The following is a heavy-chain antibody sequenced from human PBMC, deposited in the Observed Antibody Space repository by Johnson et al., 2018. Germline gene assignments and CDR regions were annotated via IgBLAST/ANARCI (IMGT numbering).Heavy chain of an antibody. CDR2: ISISGTTI. D-gene: IGHD6-19*01. J-gene: IGHJ1*01. Sequence: QVQLVESGGGLVKPGGSLRLSCAASGFTFSDYYMAWIRQAPGKGLEGISYISISGTTIYYADSVKGRFTISRDNANNALYRQMNSLRTEDTAIYYCARDSGGQWLGPAEYFQDWGQGTLVTVSS. V-gene: IGHV3-11*01. CDR1: GFTFSDYY. CDR3: ARDSGGQWLGPAEYFQD.